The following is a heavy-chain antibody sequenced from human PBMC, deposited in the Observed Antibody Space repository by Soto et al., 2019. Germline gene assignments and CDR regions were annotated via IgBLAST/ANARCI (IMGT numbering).Heavy chain of an antibody. J-gene: IGHJ2*01. D-gene: IGHD4-4*01. CDR3: AKDESRRNRRYFDL. CDR2: ISGSGGST. V-gene: IGHV3-23*01. CDR1: GFTFSSYA. Sequence: EVQLLESGGGLVQPGGSLRLSCAASGFTFSSYAMYWVRQAPGKGLEWVSAISGSGGSTYYADSVKGRFTISRDNSKSTLYLQMNSLRAEDTAVYYCAKDESRRNRRYFDLWGRGTLVTVSS.